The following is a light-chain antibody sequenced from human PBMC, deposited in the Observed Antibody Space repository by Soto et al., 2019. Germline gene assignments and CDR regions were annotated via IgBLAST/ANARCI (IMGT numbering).Light chain of an antibody. CDR2: NIS. V-gene: IGLV2-14*03. Sequence: QSALTQPASVSGSPGQSITISCTGTSSDIGGYNFVSWYQQHPGKAPKLMISNISHRPSGVSDRFSGSKSGSTASLTISGLQAEDEAEYDCGSYRRGSTLAVFGTGTKVTVL. CDR1: SSDIGGYNF. CDR3: GSYRRGSTLAV. J-gene: IGLJ1*01.